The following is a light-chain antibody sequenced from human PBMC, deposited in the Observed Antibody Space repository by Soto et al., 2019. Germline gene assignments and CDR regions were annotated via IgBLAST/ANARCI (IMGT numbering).Light chain of an antibody. CDR2: AAS. J-gene: IGKJ2*01. CDR1: QSISTY. CDR3: QQSFSTPNT. Sequence: DIQMTQSPSSLSASVGDIVTLTCRASQSISTYLTWYQQKPGKAPNLLIYAASSVQSGVPSRFSGSGSGTDFTLTISNLQPADFATYYCQQSFSTPNTLGQGTKLEIK. V-gene: IGKV1-39*01.